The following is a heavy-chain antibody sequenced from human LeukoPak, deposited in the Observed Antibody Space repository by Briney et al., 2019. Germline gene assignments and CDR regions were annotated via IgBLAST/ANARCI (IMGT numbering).Heavy chain of an antibody. J-gene: IGHJ4*02. V-gene: IGHV3-7*01. CDR1: GFTFSRYW. CDR3: ARDRGSYSSFDY. D-gene: IGHD1-26*01. CDR2: IKQDVSEK. Sequence: GGSLRLSCAASGFTFSRYWMSWVRQAPGKGLEWVANIKQDVSEKYYVDSVKGRFTISRDNAKNSLYLQMNSLRAEDTAVYYCARDRGSYSSFDYWGQGTLVTASS.